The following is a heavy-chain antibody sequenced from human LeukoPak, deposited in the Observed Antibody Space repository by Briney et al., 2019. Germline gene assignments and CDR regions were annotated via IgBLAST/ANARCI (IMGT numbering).Heavy chain of an antibody. Sequence: GGSLRLSCAASTFTFIKYAMSWVRQAPGKGLEWVSAISDSGGRTKYADSVKGRLIISRDNSKNTLYLQMESLRAEDTALYYCARDGGLSFFSYMGVWGIGTTVTVSS. D-gene: IGHD3-16*01. J-gene: IGHJ6*03. V-gene: IGHV3-23*01. CDR2: ISDSGGRT. CDR1: TFTFIKYA. CDR3: ARDGGLSFFSYMGV.